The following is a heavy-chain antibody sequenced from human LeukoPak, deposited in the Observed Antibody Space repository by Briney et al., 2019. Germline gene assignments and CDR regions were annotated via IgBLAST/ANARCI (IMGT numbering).Heavy chain of an antibody. J-gene: IGHJ6*03. D-gene: IGHD3-9*01. V-gene: IGHV1-69*05. CDR1: GGTFSSYA. CDR2: IIPIFGTA. Sequence: GASVKVSCKASGGTFSSYAISWVRQAPGQGLEWMGRIIPIFGTANYAQMFQGRVTITTDESTSTAYMELSSLRSKDTAVYYCARDLRSWYDILTGYYYYYYMDVWGKGTTVTVS. CDR3: ARDLRSWYDILTGYYYYYYMDV.